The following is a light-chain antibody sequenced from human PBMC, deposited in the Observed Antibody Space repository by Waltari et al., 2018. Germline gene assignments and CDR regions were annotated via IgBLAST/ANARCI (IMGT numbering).Light chain of an antibody. CDR2: NGA. V-gene: IGKV3-15*01. CDR1: QSSSTN. CDR3: QQYDDWPAT. J-gene: IGKJ1*01. Sequence: ERVMTQSPDILSASPGETVTLSCRASQSSSTNVDWYQHKPGQAPRLLIYNGATRHTGIPATFSGSGSGTEFTLTISSLQPEDFAVYFCQQYDDWPATFGQGTKVDI.